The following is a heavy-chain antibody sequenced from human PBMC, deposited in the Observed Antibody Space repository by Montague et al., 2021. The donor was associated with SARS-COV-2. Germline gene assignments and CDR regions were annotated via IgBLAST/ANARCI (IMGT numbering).Heavy chain of an antibody. CDR3: ASMVRAQVYYFDY. Sequence: SETLSLTCTVSGGSISSSSYYWGWIRQPPGKGLEWIGCIFYSGSTDYNPSLKSRVTISVDTSKNQLSLKLSSVTAADTAVYYCASMVRAQVYYFDYWGQGTLVTVSS. D-gene: IGHD3-10*01. CDR1: GGSISSSSYY. V-gene: IGHV4-39*01. CDR2: IFYSGST. J-gene: IGHJ4*02.